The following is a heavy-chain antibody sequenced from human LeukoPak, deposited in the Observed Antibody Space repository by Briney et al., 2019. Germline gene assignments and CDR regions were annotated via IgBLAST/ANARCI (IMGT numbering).Heavy chain of an antibody. V-gene: IGHV4-38-2*01. CDR1: GYPINNAYY. D-gene: IGHD2-2*01. J-gene: IGHJ6*03. CDR2: LYHADST. CDR3: ARQYDSYFYYYLDL. Sequence: PSETLSLTCGVSGYPINNAYYWGWIRQPPGKGLEWIGSLYHADSTYYNPSLKSRVTMSGDTSRNQFSLRLSFVTAADTAVYYCARQYDSYFYYYLDLWGTGITVTVSS.